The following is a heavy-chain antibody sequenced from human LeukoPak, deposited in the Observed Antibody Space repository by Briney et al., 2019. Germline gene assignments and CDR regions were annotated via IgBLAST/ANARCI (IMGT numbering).Heavy chain of an antibody. J-gene: IGHJ4*02. CDR1: GFTFDDYA. Sequence: PGRSLRLSCAASGFTFDDYAMHWVRQAPGKGLEWVSGISWNSGRIGYADSVKGRFTISRDNAKNSLYLQMNSLRAEDTALYYCAKAHVVVPAAMGSSGFDYWGQGTLVTVSS. CDR2: ISWNSGRI. D-gene: IGHD2-2*01. CDR3: AKAHVVVPAAMGSSGFDY. V-gene: IGHV3-9*01.